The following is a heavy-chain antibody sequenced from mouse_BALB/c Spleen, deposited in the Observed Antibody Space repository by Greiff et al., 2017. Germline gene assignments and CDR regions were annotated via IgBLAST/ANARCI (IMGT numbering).Heavy chain of an antibody. J-gene: IGHJ1*01. CDR2: ISSGSSTI. D-gene: IGHD2-4*01. Sequence: EVKLVESGGGLVQPGGSRKLSCAASGFTFSSFGMHWVRQAPEKGLEWVAYISSGSSTICYADTVKGRSAFSRDNHKNTLYLQRTSLRSEDTAMYYCARTTMITFDRDCDVWGEGTTVTVSS. CDR3: ARTTMITFDRDCDV. CDR1: GFTFSSFG. V-gene: IGHV5-17*02.